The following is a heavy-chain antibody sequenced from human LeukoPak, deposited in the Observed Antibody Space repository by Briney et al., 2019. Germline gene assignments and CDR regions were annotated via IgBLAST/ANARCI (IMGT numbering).Heavy chain of an antibody. CDR3: ARHTPGGTRRDGYDRSFDF. V-gene: IGHV4-39*01. Sequence: SSETLSLTCTVSAGSINDSSYYWRWICQPPGRVGDSNGAIYYDGSTYYNPSVTSRVAISPDTSKTHFSLRLSSVTAADTSVYYCARHTPGGTRRDGYDRSFDFWGQGTLVTVSS. J-gene: IGHJ4*02. CDR2: IYYDGST. CDR1: AGSINDSSYY. D-gene: IGHD5-24*01.